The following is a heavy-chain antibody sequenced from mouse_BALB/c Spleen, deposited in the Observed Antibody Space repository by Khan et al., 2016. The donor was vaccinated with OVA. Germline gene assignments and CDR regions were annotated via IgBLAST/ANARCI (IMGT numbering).Heavy chain of an antibody. CDR2: VNPTTDNI. V-gene: IGHV1-26*01. D-gene: IGHD2-14*01. J-gene: IGHJ3*01. Sequence: VQLQQSGPDLVKPGASVKISCKASGYSFTLYYMSWVKQSPGKSLEWIGRVNPTTDNINYNQEFKGKAILTVDKSSNTAYMELRSLTSEDSAVYFCARGYDFFASWGQGTLVTVSA. CDR3: ARGYDFFAS. CDR1: GYSFTLYY.